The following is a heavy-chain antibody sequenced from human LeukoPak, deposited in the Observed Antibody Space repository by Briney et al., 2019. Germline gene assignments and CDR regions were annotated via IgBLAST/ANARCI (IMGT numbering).Heavy chain of an antibody. CDR1: GGTFSSYA. CDR2: IIPIFGTA. Sequence: SVKVSCKASGGTFSSYAISWVPQAPGPGLEWMGGIIPIFGTANYAQKFQGRVTITTDESTSTAYMELSSLRSEDTAVYYCARDQDSYGDYVHWFDPWGQGTLVTVSS. CDR3: ARDQDSYGDYVHWFDP. D-gene: IGHD4-17*01. J-gene: IGHJ5*02. V-gene: IGHV1-69*05.